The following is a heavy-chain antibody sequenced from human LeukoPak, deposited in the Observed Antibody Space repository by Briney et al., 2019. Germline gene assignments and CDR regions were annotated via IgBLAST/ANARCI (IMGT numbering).Heavy chain of an antibody. D-gene: IGHD4-17*01. V-gene: IGHV1-69*01. Sequence: GGSLRLSCAASGFTFSSYAISWVRQAPGQGLEWMGGIIPIFGTANYAQKFQGRVTITADESTSTAYMGLSSLRSEDTAVYYCAREWYGDYYYFDYWGQGTLVTVSS. CDR2: IIPIFGTA. CDR1: GFTFSSYA. CDR3: AREWYGDYYYFDY. J-gene: IGHJ4*02.